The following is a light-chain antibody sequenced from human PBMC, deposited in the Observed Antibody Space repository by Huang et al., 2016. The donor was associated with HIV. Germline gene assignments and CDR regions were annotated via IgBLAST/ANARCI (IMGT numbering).Light chain of an antibody. CDR2: WAA. J-gene: IGKJ1*01. CDR1: QSVLYSANKKHLPMNC. V-gene: IGKV4-1*01. Sequence: DIVMTQSPDSLAVPLGERATISCVSSQSVLYSANKKHLPMNCLAWYHKKPGQPPKQLIYWAASRASGVPDRFSGSGSGTDFTLTISSLQAEDVAVYYCQQHYSTPWTFGQGTKVEIK. CDR3: QQHYSTPWT.